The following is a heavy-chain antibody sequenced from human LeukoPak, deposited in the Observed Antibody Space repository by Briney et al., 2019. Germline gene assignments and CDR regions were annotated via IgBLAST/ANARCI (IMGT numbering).Heavy chain of an antibody. CDR3: ARDGGTYYYDSSGYLRRYYFDY. Sequence: PSETLSLTCAVYGGSFSGYYWSWIRQPPGKGLEWIGEINHSGSTNYNPSLKSRVTISVDTSKNQFSLKLSSVTAADTAVYYCARDGGTYYYDSSGYLRRYYFDYWGQGTLVTVSS. CDR2: INHSGST. V-gene: IGHV4-34*01. D-gene: IGHD3-22*01. J-gene: IGHJ4*02. CDR1: GGSFSGYY.